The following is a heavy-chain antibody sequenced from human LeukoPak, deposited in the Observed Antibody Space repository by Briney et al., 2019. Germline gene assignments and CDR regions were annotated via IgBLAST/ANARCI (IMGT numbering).Heavy chain of an antibody. CDR1: GGSISSYY. CDR2: IYYSGST. V-gene: IGHV4-59*08. CDR3: ARHLWYSSGCWFDP. D-gene: IGHD6-19*01. J-gene: IGHJ5*02. Sequence: PSETLSLTCTVSGGSISSYYWSWIRQPPGKGLEWIGYIYYSGSTNYNPSLKSRVTISVDTSKNQFSLKLSSVTAADTAVYYCARHLWYSSGCWFDPWGQGTLVTVSS.